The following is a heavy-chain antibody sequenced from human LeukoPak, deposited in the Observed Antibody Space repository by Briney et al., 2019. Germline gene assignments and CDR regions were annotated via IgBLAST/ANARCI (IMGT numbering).Heavy chain of an antibody. J-gene: IGHJ6*02. Sequence: ASVKVSCKVSGYTLTELSMHWVRQAPGKGLEWMGGFDPEDGETIYAQKFQGRVTMTEDTSTDTAYMELSSLRSEDTAVYYCATDSWHPMVTDYYYGMDVWGQGTTVTVSS. D-gene: IGHD3-10*01. CDR3: ATDSWHPMVTDYYYGMDV. CDR1: GYTLTELS. V-gene: IGHV1-24*01. CDR2: FDPEDGET.